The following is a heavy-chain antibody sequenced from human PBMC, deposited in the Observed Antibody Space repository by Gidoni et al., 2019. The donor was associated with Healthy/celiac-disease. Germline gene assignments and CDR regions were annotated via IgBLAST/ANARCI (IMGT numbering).Heavy chain of an antibody. J-gene: IGHJ4*02. D-gene: IGHD3-3*01. CDR1: GFTFSRDA. CDR3: AKEGYDFWSGYYPPAVSPDY. V-gene: IGHV3-23*01. CDR2: ISGSGGST. Sequence: EVQLLESGGGLVQPGGSLRLSCAASGFTFSRDAMSWVRQAPGKGLEWVSAISGSGGSTYYADSMKGRFTISRDNSKNTLYLQMNSLRAEDTAVYYCAKEGYDFWSGYYPPAVSPDYWGQGTLVTVSS.